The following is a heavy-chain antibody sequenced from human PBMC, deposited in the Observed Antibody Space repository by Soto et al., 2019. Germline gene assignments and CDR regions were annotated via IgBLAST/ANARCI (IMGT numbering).Heavy chain of an antibody. Sequence: GGSLRLSCXASGFTFSSYGMHWVRQAPGKGLEWVAVISYDGSNKYYADSVKGRFTISRDNSKNTLYLQMNSLRAEDTAVYYCAKDSLGVLLWFGELNYFDYWGQGTLVTV. J-gene: IGHJ4*02. D-gene: IGHD3-10*01. V-gene: IGHV3-30*18. CDR1: GFTFSSYG. CDR3: AKDSLGVLLWFGELNYFDY. CDR2: ISYDGSNK.